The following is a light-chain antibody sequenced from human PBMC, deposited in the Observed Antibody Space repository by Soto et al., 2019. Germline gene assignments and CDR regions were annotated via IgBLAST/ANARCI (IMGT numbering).Light chain of an antibody. CDR2: EVS. CDR3: NSYATGNTRV. V-gene: IGLV2-14*01. CDR1: SSDIGAYDY. J-gene: IGLJ1*01. Sequence: QSVLTQPASVSGSPGQSITISCTGSSSDIGAYDYVSWYQQHPGKAPKVLISEVSNRPSGVSNRFSGSKSGNTASLTISGLQVEDEADYYCNSYATGNTRVFGTGTKVTVL.